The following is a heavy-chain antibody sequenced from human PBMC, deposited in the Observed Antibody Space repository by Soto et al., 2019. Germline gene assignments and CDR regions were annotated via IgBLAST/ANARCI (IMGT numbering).Heavy chain of an antibody. J-gene: IGHJ4*02. CDR2: SIAYNGNT. D-gene: IGHD3-22*01. V-gene: IGHV1-18*01. CDR3: ARDLYYYDSSGYSRFDY. CDR1: CYTFTSYG. Sequence: ASMKVSCNASCYTFTSYGISWVRQAPAQALEWMGCSIAYNGNTNYAPNLQGRVTMTVDTSTSTSSMKLSRLRSDDTAVYYCARDLYYYDSSGYSRFDYWGQGTLVTVSS.